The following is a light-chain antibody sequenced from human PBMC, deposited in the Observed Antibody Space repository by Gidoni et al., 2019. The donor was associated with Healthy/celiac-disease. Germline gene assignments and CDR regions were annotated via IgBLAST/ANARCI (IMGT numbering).Light chain of an antibody. Sequence: EIVLPQSPATLSSSPGERATPSCRASQSVSSYLAWYQQKPGQAPRLLIYDASNRATGIPARFSGSGSGTDFTLTISNLEPEDFAVYYCQQGGTFGQGTKVEIK. CDR3: QQGGT. J-gene: IGKJ1*01. V-gene: IGKV3-11*01. CDR1: QSVSSY. CDR2: DAS.